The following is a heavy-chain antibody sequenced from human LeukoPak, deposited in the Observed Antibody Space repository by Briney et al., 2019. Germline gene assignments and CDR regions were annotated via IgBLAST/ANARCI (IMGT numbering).Heavy chain of an antibody. Sequence: ASVKVSCKASGYSFTDYYMHWVRQAPGRGLEWMGIINPSGGSTSYAQKFQGRVTMTRDTSTSTVYMELSSLRSEDTAVYYCARAYVIVVPRYYFDYWGQGTLVTVSS. CDR3: ARAYVIVVPRYYFDY. CDR1: GYSFTDYY. V-gene: IGHV1-46*01. D-gene: IGHD2-21*01. J-gene: IGHJ4*02. CDR2: INPSGGST.